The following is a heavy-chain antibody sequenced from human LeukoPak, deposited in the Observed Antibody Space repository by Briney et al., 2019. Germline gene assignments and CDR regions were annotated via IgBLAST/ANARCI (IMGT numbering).Heavy chain of an antibody. Sequence: PGGSLRLSCAASGLTFNTYSMNWVRRAPGKGLEWVSSISSRSSYYIYYADSVKGRFTISRDNAKNSLYLQMDSLRAEDMAVYYCVRDPHIVVVPAARVYYFDYWGQGTLVTVSS. D-gene: IGHD2-2*01. V-gene: IGHV3-21*01. CDR1: GLTFNTYS. CDR3: VRDPHIVVVPAARVYYFDY. CDR2: ISSRSSYYI. J-gene: IGHJ4*02.